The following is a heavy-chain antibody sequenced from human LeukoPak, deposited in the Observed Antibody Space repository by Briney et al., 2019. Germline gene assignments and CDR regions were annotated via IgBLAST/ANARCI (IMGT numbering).Heavy chain of an antibody. J-gene: IGHJ4*02. CDR2: ISSSGSTM. D-gene: IGHD5-12*01. CDR3: ARDPGSGYEEHFDY. CDR1: GFIVSDYY. V-gene: IGHV3-11*01. Sequence: PGGSLRLSCAASGFIVSDYYMSWIRQAPGKGLEWVSYISSSGSTMYYTDSVKGRFTISRDNAKDSLYLQMNSLRAEDTAVYYCARDPGSGYEEHFDYWGQGTLVTVSS.